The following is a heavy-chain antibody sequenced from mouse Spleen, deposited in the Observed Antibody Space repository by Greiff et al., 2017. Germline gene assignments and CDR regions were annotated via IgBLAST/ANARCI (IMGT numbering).Heavy chain of an antibody. CDR1: GFTFSDYY. J-gene: IGHJ4*01. CDR3: AREGEGKAMDY. V-gene: IGHV5-16*01. CDR2: INYDGSST. D-gene: IGHD2-1*01. Sequence: EVKLVESEGGLVQPGSSMKLSCTASGFTFSDYYMAWVRQVPEKGLEWVANINYDGSSTYYLDSLKSRFIISRDNAKNILYLQMSSLKSEDTATYYCAREGEGKAMDYWGQGTSVTVSS.